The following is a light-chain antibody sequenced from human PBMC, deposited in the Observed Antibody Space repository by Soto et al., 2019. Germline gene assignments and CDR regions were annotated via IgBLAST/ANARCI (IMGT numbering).Light chain of an antibody. CDR2: DVS. J-gene: IGLJ1*01. CDR1: SSDVGGYNY. V-gene: IGLV2-11*01. CDR3: CSYAGSYTVYV. Sequence: QSALTQPRSASGSPGQSVTISCTGTSSDVGGYNYVSWYQQHPGKAPKLMIYDVSKRPSGVPDRFSGSKSGNTASLTISGLQAEDEADYYCCSYAGSYTVYVFGTGTKVTVL.